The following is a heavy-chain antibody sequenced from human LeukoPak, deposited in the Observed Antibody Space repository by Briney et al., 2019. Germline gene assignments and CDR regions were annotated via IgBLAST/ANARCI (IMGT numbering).Heavy chain of an antibody. CDR2: ISYDGSNK. D-gene: IGHD6-19*01. V-gene: IGHV3-30*04. CDR3: ARESSGWPYYYYYGMDV. Sequence: GGSLRLSCSASGFSFSNYAMHWVRQAPGKGLEWVAVISYDGSNKYYADSVKGRFTISRDNSKNTLYLQMNSLRAEDTAVYYCARESSGWPYYYYYGMDVWGQGTTVTVSS. J-gene: IGHJ6*02. CDR1: GFSFSNYA.